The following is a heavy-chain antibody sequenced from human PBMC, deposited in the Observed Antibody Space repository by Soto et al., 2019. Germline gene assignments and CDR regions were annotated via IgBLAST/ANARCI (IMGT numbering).Heavy chain of an antibody. J-gene: IGHJ6*02. V-gene: IGHV1-18*04. CDR1: GYTFTSYG. D-gene: IGHD3-3*01. CDR3: ARDRFLEWLLYETTKYYGMDV. Sequence: ASVKVSCKASGYTFTSYGISWVRQAPGQGLEWMGWISAYNGNTNYAQKLQGRVTMTTDTSTSTAYMELRSLRSDDTAVYYCARDRFLEWLLYETTKYYGMDVWGQGTTVT. CDR2: ISAYNGNT.